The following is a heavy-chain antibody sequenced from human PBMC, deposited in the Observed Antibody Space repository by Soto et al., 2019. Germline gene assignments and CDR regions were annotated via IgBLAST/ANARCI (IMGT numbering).Heavy chain of an antibody. Sequence: GGSLRLSCAASGFTFSSYEMNWVRQAPGKGLEWVSYISSSGSTIYYADSVKGRFTISRDNAKNSLYLQMNSLRAEDTAVYYRARDPSQVYDSSGWSTHFDYWGQGTLVTVSS. CDR2: ISSSGSTI. V-gene: IGHV3-48*03. CDR3: ARDPSQVYDSSGWSTHFDY. CDR1: GFTFSSYE. J-gene: IGHJ4*02. D-gene: IGHD6-19*01.